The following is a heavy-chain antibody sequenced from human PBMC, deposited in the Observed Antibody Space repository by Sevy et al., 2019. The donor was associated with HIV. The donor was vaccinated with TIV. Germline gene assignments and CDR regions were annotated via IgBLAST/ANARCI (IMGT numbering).Heavy chain of an antibody. CDR3: ARHRSGYYYYGMDV. J-gene: IGHJ6*02. D-gene: IGHD3-10*01. Sequence: ASVKVSCKASVYTFTSYGISWVRQAPGQGLEWMGWISAYNGNTNYAQKLQGRDTMTTDTSTSTAYMELRSLRSDDTAVYYCARHRSGYYYYGMDVWGQGTTVSVSS. CDR2: ISAYNGNT. V-gene: IGHV1-18*01. CDR1: VYTFTSYG.